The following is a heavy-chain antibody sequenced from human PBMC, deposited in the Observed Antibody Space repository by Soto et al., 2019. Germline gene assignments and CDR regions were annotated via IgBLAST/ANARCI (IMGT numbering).Heavy chain of an antibody. J-gene: IGHJ4*02. CDR2: ISGSGGST. D-gene: IGHD3-10*01. CDR3: XKDLVVRGVIPRNYFDY. CDR1: GFTFSSYA. V-gene: IGHV3-23*01. Sequence: GGSLRLSCAASGFTFSSYAMSWVSQAPGKGLEWVSAISGSGGSTYYADSMKGRFTISRDNSKNTLYLQMNSLRAEDTAVYYCXKDLVVRGVIPRNYFDYWGQGTLVTVSS.